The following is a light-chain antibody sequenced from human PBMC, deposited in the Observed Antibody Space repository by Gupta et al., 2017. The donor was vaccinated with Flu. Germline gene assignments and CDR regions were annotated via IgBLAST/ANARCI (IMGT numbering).Light chain of an antibody. Sequence: QSALTQPASVSGSPGQSITISCTGTSSDIGGYNYVSWYQQYPGNVPKLLIYEVSYRPSGISDRFSGSKSGTTASLTISGLQADDDADYYYSSYTGSVTVFGGGTKLTVL. CDR3: SSYTGSVTV. CDR1: SSDIGGYNY. CDR2: EVS. J-gene: IGLJ3*02. V-gene: IGLV2-14*01.